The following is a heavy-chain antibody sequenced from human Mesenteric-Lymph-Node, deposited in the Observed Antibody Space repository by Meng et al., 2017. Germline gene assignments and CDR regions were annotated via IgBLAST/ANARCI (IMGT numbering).Heavy chain of an antibody. Sequence: GESLKISCAASGFTFSSYWMSWVRQAPGKGLEWVANIKQDGSEKYYVDSVKGRFTISRDNAKNSLYLQMNSLRAEDTAVYYCARAKNIGIVGATTPFDYWGQGTLVTVSS. V-gene: IGHV3-7*01. D-gene: IGHD1-26*01. J-gene: IGHJ4*02. CDR3: ARAKNIGIVGATTPFDY. CDR2: IKQDGSEK. CDR1: GFTFSSYW.